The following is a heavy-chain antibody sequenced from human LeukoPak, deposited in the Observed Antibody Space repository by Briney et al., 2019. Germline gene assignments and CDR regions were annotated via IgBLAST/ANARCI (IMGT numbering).Heavy chain of an antibody. CDR1: GFTFSSYE. CDR2: ISSSGSTI. CDR3: ARGGTAWFGELALPLPYYFDY. Sequence: GGSLRLSCAVPGFTFSSYEMNWVRQAPGKGLEWVSYISSSGSTIYYADSVKGRFTISRDNAKNSLYLQMNSLRAEDTAVYYCARGGTAWFGELALPLPYYFDYWGQGTLVTVSS. V-gene: IGHV3-48*03. J-gene: IGHJ4*02. D-gene: IGHD3-10*01.